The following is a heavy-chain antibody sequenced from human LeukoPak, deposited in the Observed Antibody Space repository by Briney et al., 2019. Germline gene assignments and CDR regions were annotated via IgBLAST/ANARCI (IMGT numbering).Heavy chain of an antibody. CDR3: ARPYCSSTSCYTGWFDP. Sequence: GGSLRLSCAASGFTFSSYEMNWVRQAPGKGLEWVSYISSGGSIIYYADSVKGRFTISRDNAKNSLSLQMNSLRAEDTAVYYCARPYCSSTSCYTGWFDPWGQGTLVTVPS. V-gene: IGHV3-48*03. CDR1: GFTFSSYE. J-gene: IGHJ5*02. CDR2: ISSGGSII. D-gene: IGHD2-2*02.